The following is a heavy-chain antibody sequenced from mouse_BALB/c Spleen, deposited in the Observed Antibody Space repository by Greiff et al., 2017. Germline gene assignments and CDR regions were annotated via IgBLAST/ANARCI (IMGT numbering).Heavy chain of an antibody. J-gene: IGHJ2*01. Sequence: EVKLVESGGGLVKPGGSLKLSCAASGFTFSSYAMSWVRQSPEKRLEWVAEISSGGSYTYYPATVTGRFTISRDNAKNTLDLKMSNLRYEDTAMYYCEREKGGGYFDYGGQGTTLTVSS. CDR1: GFTFSSYA. V-gene: IGHV5-9-4*01. CDR2: ISSGGSYT. CDR3: EREKGGGYFDY.